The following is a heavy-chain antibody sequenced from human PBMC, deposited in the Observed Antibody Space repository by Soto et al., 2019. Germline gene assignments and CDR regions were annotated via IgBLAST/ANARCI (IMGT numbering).Heavy chain of an antibody. CDR3: ARASRVFGVVSRFDP. D-gene: IGHD3-3*01. CDR1: GGSISSGGYS. V-gene: IGHV4-30-2*01. Sequence: QLQLQESGSGLVKPSQTLSLTCAVSGGSISSGGYSWSWIRQPPGKGLEWIGYIYHSGSTYYNPSLKSRVTRSVDRSKNQFSLKLSSVTAADTAVYYCARASRVFGVVSRFDPWGQGTLVTVSS. J-gene: IGHJ5*02. CDR2: IYHSGST.